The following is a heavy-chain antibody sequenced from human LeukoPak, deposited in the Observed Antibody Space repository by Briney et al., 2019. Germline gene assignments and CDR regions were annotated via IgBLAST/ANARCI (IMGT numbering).Heavy chain of an antibody. D-gene: IGHD6-13*01. CDR3: ARGGSSRFDQ. CDR2: TSPDGSEK. V-gene: IGHV3-7*04. CDR1: GFTFTTYW. Sequence: QSGGSLRLSCAASGFTFTTYWMSWVRQAPGKGLEWVAKTSPDGSEKYYVDSVKGRFTISRDNAKNSLDLQMSSPRADDTAVYYCARGGSSRFDQWGQGTLVTVSS. J-gene: IGHJ4*02.